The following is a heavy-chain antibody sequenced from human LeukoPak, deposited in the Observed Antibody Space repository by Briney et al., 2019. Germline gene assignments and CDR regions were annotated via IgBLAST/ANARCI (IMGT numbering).Heavy chain of an antibody. J-gene: IGHJ2*01. V-gene: IGHV1-69*04. D-gene: IGHD7-27*01. Sequence: SVKVSCKASGGTFSSYAISWVRQAPGQGLEWMGRIIPILGIANYAQKFQGRVTMTTDTSTSTAYMELRSLRSDDTAVYYCARELGTKTWYFDLWGRGTLVTVSS. CDR1: GGTFSSYA. CDR3: ARELGTKTWYFDL. CDR2: IIPILGIA.